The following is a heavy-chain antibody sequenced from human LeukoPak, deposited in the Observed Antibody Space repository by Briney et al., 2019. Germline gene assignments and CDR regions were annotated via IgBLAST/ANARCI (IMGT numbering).Heavy chain of an antibody. CDR1: GFTFSSYA. CDR2: ISGSGGST. Sequence: PGASLRLSCAASGFTFSSYAMSWVRQAPAKGLEWVSAISGSGGSTYYADSVKGRFTISRDNSKNTLYLQMNSLRAEDTAVYYCAKQRIYSSSSPLDYWGQGTLVTVSS. CDR3: AKQRIYSSSSPLDY. J-gene: IGHJ4*02. V-gene: IGHV3-23*01. D-gene: IGHD6-6*01.